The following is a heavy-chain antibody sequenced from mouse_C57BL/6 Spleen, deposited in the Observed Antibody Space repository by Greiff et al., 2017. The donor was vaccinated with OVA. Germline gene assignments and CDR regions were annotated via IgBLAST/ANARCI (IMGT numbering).Heavy chain of an antibody. CDR1: GYTFTSYG. CDR2: IYPRSGNT. J-gene: IGHJ4*01. Sequence: LEESGAELARPGASVKLSCKASGYTFTSYGISWVEQRTGQGLEWIGEIYPRSGNTYYNEKFKGKATLTADKSSSTAYMELRSLTSEDSAVYFCARSDDPDGGYAMDYWGQGTSVTVSS. CDR3: ARSDDPDGGYAMDY. V-gene: IGHV1-81*01.